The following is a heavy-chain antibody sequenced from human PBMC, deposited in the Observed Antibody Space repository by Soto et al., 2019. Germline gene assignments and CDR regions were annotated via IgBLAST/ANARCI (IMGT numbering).Heavy chain of an antibody. CDR3: ARWGVVVAANPFDP. D-gene: IGHD2-15*01. Sequence: SETLSLTCTVSGASVSSGNYYWSWIRQSPGKGLEWIGHIYYNGNAKYNPSLKSRVTISIDTSKNQFSLKVSSVTAADTAMYYCARWGVVVAANPFDPWGQGTLVTVSS. CDR1: GASVSSGNYY. V-gene: IGHV4-61*01. J-gene: IGHJ5*02. CDR2: IYYNGNA.